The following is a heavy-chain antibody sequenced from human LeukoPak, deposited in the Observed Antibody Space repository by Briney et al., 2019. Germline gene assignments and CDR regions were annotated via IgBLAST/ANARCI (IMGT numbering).Heavy chain of an antibody. CDR1: GYTFTSYG. CDR2: ISAYSGNT. J-gene: IGHJ6*02. D-gene: IGHD3-9*01. V-gene: IGHV1-18*01. Sequence: ASVKVSCKASGYTFTSYGISWVRQAPGQGLEWMGWISAYSGNTNYAQKFQGRVTMTRNTSISTAYMELSSLRSEDTAVYYCARDLYDILTGSYGMDVWGQGTTVTVSS. CDR3: ARDLYDILTGSYGMDV.